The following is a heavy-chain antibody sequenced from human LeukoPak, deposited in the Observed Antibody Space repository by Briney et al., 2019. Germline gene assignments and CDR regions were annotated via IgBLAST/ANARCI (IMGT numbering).Heavy chain of an antibody. Sequence: GGSLRLSCAASGFTFSSYSMNWVRQAPGKGLEWVSSISSSSSYIYYADSVKGRFTISRDNAKNSLYLQMNSLRAEDTAVYYCASLGYGSGSYLLNYYYYYYMDVWGKGTTVTVSS. J-gene: IGHJ6*03. CDR3: ASLGYGSGSYLLNYYYYYYMDV. CDR1: GFTFSSYS. V-gene: IGHV3-21*01. CDR2: ISSSSSYI. D-gene: IGHD3-10*01.